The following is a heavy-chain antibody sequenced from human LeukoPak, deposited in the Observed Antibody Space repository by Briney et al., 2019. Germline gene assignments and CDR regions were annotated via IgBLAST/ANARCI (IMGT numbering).Heavy chain of an antibody. CDR1: GGSISSGLYS. V-gene: IGHV4-30-2*01. J-gene: IGHJ5*02. D-gene: IGHD2-2*01. CDR2: IYHTGST. CDR3: ARLQYCSGTSCYWFDP. Sequence: PSQSLSLTCDVSGGSISSGLYSWSWIRQPLGKGLEWIGYIYHTGSTYYNPSLKSRVTISVDTSKNQFSLRLSSVTAADTAVYYCARLQYCSGTSCYWFDPWGQGTLVTVSS.